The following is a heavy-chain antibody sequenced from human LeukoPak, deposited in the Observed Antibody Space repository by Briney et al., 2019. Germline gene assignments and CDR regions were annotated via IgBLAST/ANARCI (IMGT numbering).Heavy chain of an antibody. V-gene: IGHV3-30*18. J-gene: IGHJ6*03. D-gene: IGHD6-13*01. CDR1: GFTFSSYG. CDR2: ISYDGSTK. CDR3: AKDRPQQHPYYMDV. Sequence: GGSLRLSCAASGFTFSSYGMHWVRQAPGKGLEWVAVISYDGSTKIYADSVKGRFIISRDNSKNTLYLQMDSLRVEDTAVYYCAKDRPQQHPYYMDVWGKGTTVTVSS.